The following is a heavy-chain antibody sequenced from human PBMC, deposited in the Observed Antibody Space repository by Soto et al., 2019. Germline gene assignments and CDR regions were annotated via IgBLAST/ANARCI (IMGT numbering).Heavy chain of an antibody. J-gene: IGHJ5*02. D-gene: IGHD3-3*01. CDR3: ASRHYDLCSGYTWFDP. V-gene: IGHV1-24*01. CDR2: FDPEDGET. Sequence: ASVKVSCKVSGYTLTELSMHWVRQAPGKGLEWMGGFDPEDGETIYAQKFQGRVTMTEDTSTDTAYMELSSLRSEDTAVYYCASRHYDLCSGYTWFDPWGQGTLVTVSS. CDR1: GYTLTELS.